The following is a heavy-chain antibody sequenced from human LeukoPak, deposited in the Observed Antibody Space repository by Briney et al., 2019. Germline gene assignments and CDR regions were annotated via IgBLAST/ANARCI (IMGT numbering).Heavy chain of an antibody. V-gene: IGHV4-61*02. CDR3: ARETYDSSGLDY. CDR1: GGSISSGSYY. D-gene: IGHD3-22*01. CDR2: IYTSGST. J-gene: IGHJ4*02. Sequence: SQTLSLTCTVSGGSISSGSYYWSWIRQPAGKGLEWIGRIYTSGSTNYNPSLKSRVPISVDTSKNQFSLKLSSVTAADTAVYYCARETYDSSGLDYWGQGTLVTVSS.